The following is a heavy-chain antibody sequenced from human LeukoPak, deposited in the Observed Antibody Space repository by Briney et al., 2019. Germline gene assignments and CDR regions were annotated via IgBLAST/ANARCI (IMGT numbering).Heavy chain of an antibody. CDR3: AREPIVVVPAAPLTYYYYYYMDV. V-gene: IGHV4-4*07. D-gene: IGHD2-2*01. CDR1: GGSISSYY. Sequence: KASETLSLTCTVSGGSISSYYWSWIRQPAGKGLEWIGRIYTSGSTNYNPSLKSRVTMSVDTSKNQFSLKLSSVTAADTAVYYCAREPIVVVPAAPLTYYYYYYMDVWGKGTTVTVSS. CDR2: IYTSGST. J-gene: IGHJ6*03.